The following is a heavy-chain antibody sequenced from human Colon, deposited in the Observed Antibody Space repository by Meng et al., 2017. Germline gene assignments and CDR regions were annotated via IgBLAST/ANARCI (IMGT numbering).Heavy chain of an antibody. CDR3: ARDTLYGTDY. Sequence: QAHLHESGPGLVGPSGDLSLVCTVSGGSIKSGGYHWSWVRQHPGKGLEYIGFMSDSGTTDYNPSLRSRVSISEIGSSKNQFSLTLRSVTAADTATYFCARDTLYGTDYWGQGVLVTVSS. D-gene: IGHD4-17*01. J-gene: IGHJ4*02. CDR2: MSDSGTT. CDR1: GGSIKSGGYH. V-gene: IGHV4-31*03.